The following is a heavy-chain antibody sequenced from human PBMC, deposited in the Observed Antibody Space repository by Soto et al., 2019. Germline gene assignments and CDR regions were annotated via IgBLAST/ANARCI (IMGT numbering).Heavy chain of an antibody. D-gene: IGHD1-26*01. V-gene: IGHV1-69*01. CDR1: GGTFSSYA. CDR2: IIPIFGTA. CDR3: ARSLGSPNKVDY. Sequence: QVQLVQSGAEVKKPGSSVKVSCKASGGTFSSYAISWVRQAPGQGLEWMGGIIPIFGTANYAQKFQGRVRITADESTSQAYMTRSSLRSEDTAVYYCARSLGSPNKVDYWGQETLVTVSS. J-gene: IGHJ4*02.